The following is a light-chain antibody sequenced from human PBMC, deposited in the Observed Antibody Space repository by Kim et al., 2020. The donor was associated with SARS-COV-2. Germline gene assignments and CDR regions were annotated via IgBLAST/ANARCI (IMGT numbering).Light chain of an antibody. CDR1: RPIGRW. CDR3: QQYDRFWT. Sequence: DIQMTQSPSTLSVSVGDRVTITCRASRPIGRWVAWYQQKPGKAPNRLIYKASSLESGVPSRFSGSGSGAEFTLTISSLQPDDVATYYCQQYDRFWTFGQGTKVDIK. J-gene: IGKJ1*01. CDR2: KAS. V-gene: IGKV1-5*03.